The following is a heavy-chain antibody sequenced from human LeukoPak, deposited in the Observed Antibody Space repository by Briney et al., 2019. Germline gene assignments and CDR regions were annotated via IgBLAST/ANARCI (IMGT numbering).Heavy chain of an antibody. Sequence: PSETLSLTCTVSGGSISSYYWSWIRQPPGKGLKWIGYIYYSGSTNYNPSLKSRVTISVDTSKNQFSLKLSSVTAADTAVYYCARERLVLGYYYYYMDVWGKGTTVTVSS. V-gene: IGHV4-59*01. J-gene: IGHJ6*03. CDR1: GGSISSYY. CDR3: ARERLVLGYYYYYMDV. D-gene: IGHD2-8*02. CDR2: IYYSGST.